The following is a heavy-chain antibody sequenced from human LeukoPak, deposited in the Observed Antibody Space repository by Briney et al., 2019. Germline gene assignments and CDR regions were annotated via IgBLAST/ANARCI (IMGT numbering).Heavy chain of an antibody. D-gene: IGHD3-3*01. CDR3: ASGTNFGVVIRLADY. V-gene: IGHV3-21*01. J-gene: IGHJ4*02. Sequence: GGSLRLSCVGSGFIFSTYYMNWVRQAPGKGLEWVSSISSSSSYIYYADSVKGRFTISRDNAKNSLYLQMNSLRAEDTAVYYCASGTNFGVVIRLADYWGQGTLVTVSS. CDR1: GFIFSTYY. CDR2: ISSSSSYI.